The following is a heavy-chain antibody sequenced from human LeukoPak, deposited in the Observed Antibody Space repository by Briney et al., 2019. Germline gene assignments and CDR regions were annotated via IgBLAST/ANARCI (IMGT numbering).Heavy chain of an antibody. J-gene: IGHJ1*01. D-gene: IGHD4-11*01. V-gene: IGHV1-8*01. CDR2: MNPNSGNT. Sequence: GASVKVSCKASGYTFTSYDINWVRQATGQGLEWMGWMNPNSGNTGYAQKFQGRVTMTRNTSISTAYMELSSLRSEDTAVCYCARGYDYPYAEYFQHWGQGTLVTVSS. CDR1: GYTFTSYD. CDR3: ARGYDYPYAEYFQH.